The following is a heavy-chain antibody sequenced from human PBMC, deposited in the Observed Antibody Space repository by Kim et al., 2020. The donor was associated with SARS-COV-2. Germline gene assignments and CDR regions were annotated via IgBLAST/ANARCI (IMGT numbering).Heavy chain of an antibody. CDR3: AKEDCSGGACYSHDF. J-gene: IGHJ4*02. V-gene: IGHV3-23*01. D-gene: IGHD2-15*01. Sequence: DSRQGQFTISRDNSKNTLSLQMNSLRVEDTAVYYCAKEDCSGGACYSHDFWGQGTLVTVSS.